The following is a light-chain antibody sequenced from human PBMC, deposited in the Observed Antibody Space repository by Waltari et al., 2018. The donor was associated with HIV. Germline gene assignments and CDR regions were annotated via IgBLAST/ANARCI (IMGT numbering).Light chain of an antibody. V-gene: IGLV4-60*03. CDR3: EAWDTNAEV. CDR1: RGHSNYI. CDR2: CECRGSY. Sequence: QPVLTQSSSASASLGSSVKLTCTLDRGHSNYIITWHRRQPRKAHRYYMKCECRGSYNRWSAVPDRFSGSSSGADRYLTISNRQSEDEADYYCEAWDTNAEVYGGETNSTVL. J-gene: IGLJ3*02.